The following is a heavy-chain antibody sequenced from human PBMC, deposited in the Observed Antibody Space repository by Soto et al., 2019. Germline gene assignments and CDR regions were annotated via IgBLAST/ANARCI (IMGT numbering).Heavy chain of an antibody. V-gene: IGHV4-31*03. Sequence: QVQLQESGPGLVKPSQTLSLTCTVSGGSISSGGYYWSWIRQHPGKGLEWIGYIYYSGSTYYNPSLKSRVTISGDTSKNPFPLELSSVTAADTAVYYCARGLGGYFDYWGQGTLVTVSS. CDR1: GGSISSGGYY. CDR2: IYYSGST. CDR3: ARGLGGYFDY. J-gene: IGHJ4*02. D-gene: IGHD3-16*01.